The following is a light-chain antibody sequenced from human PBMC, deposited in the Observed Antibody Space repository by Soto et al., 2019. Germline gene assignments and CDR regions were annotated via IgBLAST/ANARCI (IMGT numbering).Light chain of an antibody. CDR3: SSYTTSAPYV. J-gene: IGLJ1*01. Sequence: QSVLTQPASVSGSPGQSITLSCTGTSSDVGAYNFVSWYQHHPGRAPELIIYEVTIRPSGVSNRFSGSKSGNTASLTISGLQAEDEADYYCSSYTTSAPYVFGSGTKGTVL. V-gene: IGLV2-14*01. CDR1: SSDVGAYNF. CDR2: EVT.